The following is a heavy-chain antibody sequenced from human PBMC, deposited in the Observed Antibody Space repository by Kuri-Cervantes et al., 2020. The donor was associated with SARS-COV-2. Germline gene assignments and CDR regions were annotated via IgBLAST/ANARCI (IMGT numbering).Heavy chain of an antibody. V-gene: IGHV4-59*01. J-gene: IGHJ3*02. CDR2: IYYSGSN. CDR1: GGSFNNYY. D-gene: IGHD7-27*01. Sequence: GSLRLSCAVYGGSFNNYYWSWIRQPPGKGLEWIGYIYYSGSNKYNPSLKSRVTISVDTSKNQFSLKLSSVTAADTAVYYCAREWLTNWGRPDDAFDIWGQGTMVTVSS. CDR3: AREWLTNWGRPDDAFDI.